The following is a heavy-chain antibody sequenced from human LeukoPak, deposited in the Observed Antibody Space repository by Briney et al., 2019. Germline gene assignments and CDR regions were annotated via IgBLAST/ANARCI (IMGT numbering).Heavy chain of an antibody. CDR2: ISGSGGST. CDR3: ARDSAAGPPTMFDH. CDR1: GFTFSSYA. Sequence: QAGGSLRLSCAASGFTFSSYAMSWVRQAPGKGLEWVSAISGSGGSTYYADSVKGRFTISRDNSKNTLYLQINILRAEDTAVYYCARDSAAGPPTMFDHWGQGTLVTVSS. D-gene: IGHD6-13*01. J-gene: IGHJ4*02. V-gene: IGHV3-23*01.